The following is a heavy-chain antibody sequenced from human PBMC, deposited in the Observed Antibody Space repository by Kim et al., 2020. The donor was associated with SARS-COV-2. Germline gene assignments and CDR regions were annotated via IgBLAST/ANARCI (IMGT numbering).Heavy chain of an antibody. D-gene: IGHD3-3*01. V-gene: IGHV4-34*01. CDR2: INHGGST. J-gene: IGHJ4*02. CDR3: ARARRITIFGVVIESRPFDY. Sequence: SETLSLTCAVYGGSFSGYYWSWIRQPPGKGLEWIGEINHGGSTNYNPSLKSRVTISVDTSKNQFSLKLSSVTAASTAVYYCARARRITIFGVVIESRPFDYWGQGILVTVSS. CDR1: GGSFSGYY.